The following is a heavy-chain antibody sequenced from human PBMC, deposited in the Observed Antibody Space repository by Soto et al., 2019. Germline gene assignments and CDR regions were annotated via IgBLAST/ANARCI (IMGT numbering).Heavy chain of an antibody. J-gene: IGHJ6*02. CDR1: GFTFSDYY. CDR3: ARDFGVWFGGAYYYDYGMDV. Sequence: QVQLVESGGGLVKPGGSLRLSCAASGFTFSDYYMSWIRQAPGKGLEWVSYISSSGSTIYYADSVKGRFTISRDNAKNSLYLQMNSLRAEDAAVYYCARDFGVWFGGAYYYDYGMDVWGQGTTVTVSS. D-gene: IGHD3-10*01. V-gene: IGHV3-11*01. CDR2: ISSSGSTI.